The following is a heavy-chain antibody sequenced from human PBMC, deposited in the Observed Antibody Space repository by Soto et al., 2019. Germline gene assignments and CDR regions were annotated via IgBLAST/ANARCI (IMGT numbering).Heavy chain of an antibody. CDR2: IWYDGSNK. D-gene: IGHD3-10*01. V-gene: IGHV3-33*01. J-gene: IGHJ4*02. CDR3: ARAGQYYGWGGGDY. CDR1: GFTFSSYG. Sequence: QVQLVESGGGVVQPGRSLRLSCAASGFTFSSYGMHWVRQATGKGLEWVAVIWYDGSNKYYADSVKGRFTISRDNSKNTLYLHRNRLRAEDTAVYYCARAGQYYGWGGGDYWGQGTLVTVSS.